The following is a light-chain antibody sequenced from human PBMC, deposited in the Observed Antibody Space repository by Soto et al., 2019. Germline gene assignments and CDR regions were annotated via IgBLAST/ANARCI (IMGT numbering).Light chain of an antibody. CDR3: QQYKVYPYT. CDR2: GAS. Sequence: EIVLTQSPGTLSLSPGERATLSCRASQSVSSSYLAWYQQKPGQAPRLLIYGASSRATGIPDRFSGSGSGTDFTLTISSLRPDDFATFYCQQYKVYPYTFGQGTRLDI. CDR1: QSVSSSY. V-gene: IGKV3-20*01. J-gene: IGKJ2*01.